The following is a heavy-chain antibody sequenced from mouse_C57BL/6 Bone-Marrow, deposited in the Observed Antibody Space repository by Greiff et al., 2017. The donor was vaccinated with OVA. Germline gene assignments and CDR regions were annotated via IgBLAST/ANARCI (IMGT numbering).Heavy chain of an antibody. CDR2: IDPANGNT. CDR3: ARPFIYYYGSRDYYAMDY. J-gene: IGHJ4*01. D-gene: IGHD1-1*01. Sequence: EVKLQESVAELVRPGASVKLSCTASGFNIKNTYMHWVKQRPEQGLEWIGRIDPANGNTKYAPKFQGKATITADTSSNTAYLQLSSLTSEDTAIYYCARPFIYYYGSRDYYAMDYWGQGTSVTVSS. CDR1: GFNIKNTY. V-gene: IGHV14-3*01.